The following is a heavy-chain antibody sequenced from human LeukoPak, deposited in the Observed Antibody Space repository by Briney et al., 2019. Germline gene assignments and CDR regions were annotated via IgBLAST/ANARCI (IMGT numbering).Heavy chain of an antibody. V-gene: IGHV1-2*06. Sequence: ASVKVSCXASGYTFTDYYVHWVRQAPGQGLGWMGRVNPNSGGTNYAQNFQGRVTMTRDTSISTAYMELSRLRSDDTAVYYCARDRSGYYYLGLYWGQGTLVTVSS. CDR1: GYTFTDYY. D-gene: IGHD3-3*01. J-gene: IGHJ4*02. CDR2: VNPNSGGT. CDR3: ARDRSGYYYLGLY.